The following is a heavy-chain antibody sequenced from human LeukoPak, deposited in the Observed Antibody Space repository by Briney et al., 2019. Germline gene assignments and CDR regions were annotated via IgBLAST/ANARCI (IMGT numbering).Heavy chain of an antibody. CDR3: ARARAGYSSSGYYYYYMDV. CDR1: GYTFTSYD. J-gene: IGHJ6*03. D-gene: IGHD6-19*01. CDR2: MNPNSGNT. Sequence: ASVKVSCKASGYTFTSYDINWVRQATGQGLEWMGWMNPNSGNTGYAQKFQGRVTMTRNTSISTAYMELSSLRSEDTAVYYCARARAGYSSSGYYYYYMDVWGKGTTVTVSS. V-gene: IGHV1-8*01.